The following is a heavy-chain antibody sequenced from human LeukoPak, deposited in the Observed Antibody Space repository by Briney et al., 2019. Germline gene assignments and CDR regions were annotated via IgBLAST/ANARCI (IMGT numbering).Heavy chain of an antibody. CDR1: GFTFSSYA. CDR2: ISGSGGST. D-gene: IGHD5-18*01. CDR3: AGESGYSYGYLDY. V-gene: IGHV3-23*01. J-gene: IGHJ4*02. Sequence: GGSLRLSCAASGFTFSSYAMSWVRQAPGKGLEWDSAISGSGGSTYYADSVKGRFTISRDNSKNTLYLQMNSLRAEDTAVYYCAGESGYSYGYLDYWGQGTLVTVSS.